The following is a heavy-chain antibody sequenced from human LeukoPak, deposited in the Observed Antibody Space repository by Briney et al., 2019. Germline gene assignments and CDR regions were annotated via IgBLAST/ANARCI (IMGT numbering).Heavy chain of an antibody. J-gene: IGHJ4*02. CDR3: ARIRWGGVDY. CDR2: INPSGGNT. D-gene: IGHD3-16*01. V-gene: IGHV1-46*01. Sequence: GASVKVSCKASGYTFTSYYMHWVRQAPGQGLEWMGIINPSGGNTGYAQKFQGRVTMTRNTSISTAYMELSSLRSEDTAVYYCARIRWGGVDYWGQGTLVTVSS. CDR1: GYTFTSYY.